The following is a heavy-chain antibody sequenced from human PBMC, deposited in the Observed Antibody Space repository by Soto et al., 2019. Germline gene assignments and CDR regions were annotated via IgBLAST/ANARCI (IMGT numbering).Heavy chain of an antibody. CDR3: AHAFYISGWFGDYFDF. J-gene: IGHJ4*02. CDR1: GFSLSSSGEG. D-gene: IGHD6-19*01. Sequence: QITLKESGPTLVKPTQTLTLTCTFSGFSLSSSGEGVGWIRQPPEKALEWLTVIYWDGDKRYSPSLKNRLTITKDTSKNLVVLTMTNMDPVDTGTYYCAHAFYISGWFGDYFDFWGQGTLVTVSS. CDR2: IYWDGDK. V-gene: IGHV2-5*02.